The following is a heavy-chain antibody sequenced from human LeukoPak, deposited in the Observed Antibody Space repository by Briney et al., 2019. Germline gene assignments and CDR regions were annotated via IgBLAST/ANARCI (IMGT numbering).Heavy chain of an antibody. D-gene: IGHD5-12*01. CDR3: ARDHYSGYGKFDY. Sequence: PGGSLGLSCAASGFTFSSYAMHWVRQAPGKGLEWVAVISYDGSNKYYADSVKGRFTISRDNSKNTLYLQVNSLRAEDTAVYYCARDHYSGYGKFDYWGQGTLVTVSS. J-gene: IGHJ4*02. V-gene: IGHV3-30*04. CDR1: GFTFSSYA. CDR2: ISYDGSNK.